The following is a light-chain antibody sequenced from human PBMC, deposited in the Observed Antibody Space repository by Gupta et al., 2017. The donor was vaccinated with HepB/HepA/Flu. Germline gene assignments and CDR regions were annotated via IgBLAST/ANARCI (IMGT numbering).Light chain of an antibody. J-gene: IGKJ1*01. CDR3: QVYSSYSRA. Sequence: DIQMTQSPSTLSASVGDRVTITCRASESVGVWLAWYQQKPGKVPELLIYKASILKTGVPSRFSGSGAGTEFTLTITSLQPDDFATYYCQVYSSYSRAFGQGTKVEIK. CDR2: KAS. CDR1: ESVGVW. V-gene: IGKV1-5*03.